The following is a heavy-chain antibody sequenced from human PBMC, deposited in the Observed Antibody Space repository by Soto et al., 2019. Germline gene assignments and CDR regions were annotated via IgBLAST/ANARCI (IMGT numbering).Heavy chain of an antibody. D-gene: IGHD3-10*01. CDR1: GFTFSVFS. J-gene: IGHJ4*01. CDR3: VTGGSSSSF. V-gene: IGHV3-7*01. CDR2: INQDGSEE. Sequence: EVQLVESGGGLVQPGGSLRLSCAASGFTFSVFSMSWVHQTPGKGLEWVASINQDGSEEDYVGSVRGRFTISRDNAKTSLYLQLCSLRAEDMALYFCVTGGSSSSFWCDGTLVMVTS.